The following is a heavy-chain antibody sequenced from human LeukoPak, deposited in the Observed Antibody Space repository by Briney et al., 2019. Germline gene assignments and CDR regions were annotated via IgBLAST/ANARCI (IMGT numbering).Heavy chain of an antibody. CDR2: ISSSSSDI. J-gene: IGHJ4*02. CDR1: GFTFSTYS. Sequence: GGSLRLSCAASGFTFSTYSMNWVRQAPGKGLEWVSYISSSSSDIYYADSLKGRFTISRDNAKNSLYLQMNSLRAEDTAVYYCARASLLWFGEFPFDYWGQGTLVTVSS. CDR3: ARASLLWFGEFPFDY. D-gene: IGHD3-10*01. V-gene: IGHV3-21*01.